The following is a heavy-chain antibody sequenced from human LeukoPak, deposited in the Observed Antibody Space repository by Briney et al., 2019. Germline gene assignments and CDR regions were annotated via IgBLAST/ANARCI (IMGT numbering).Heavy chain of an antibody. Sequence: GGSLRLSCAASGFTFSDYYMSWIRQAPGKGREWGSYISSSGSTIYYADSVKGRFTISRDNAKNSLYLQMNSLSAEDTAVYYCARDNYYDSSGPLGYWGQGTLVTVSS. J-gene: IGHJ4*02. V-gene: IGHV3-11*01. CDR2: ISSSGSTI. CDR1: GFTFSDYY. D-gene: IGHD3-22*01. CDR3: ARDNYYDSSGPLGY.